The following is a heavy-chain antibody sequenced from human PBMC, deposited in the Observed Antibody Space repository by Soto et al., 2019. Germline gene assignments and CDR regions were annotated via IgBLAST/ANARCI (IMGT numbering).Heavy chain of an antibody. CDR2: IYHGGST. V-gene: IGHV4-38-2*02. J-gene: IGHJ4*02. CDR1: GYSISSGYY. Sequence: PSETLSLTCAVSGYSISSGYYWGWLRQPPGKGLEWNGSIYHGGSTYYNPSLNSRVTLSIDMTNNHVSLILNSVTAADTAVYYCARDPGYSATYSARFDYWGQGILVTVSS. D-gene: IGHD1-26*01. CDR3: ARDPGYSATYSARFDY.